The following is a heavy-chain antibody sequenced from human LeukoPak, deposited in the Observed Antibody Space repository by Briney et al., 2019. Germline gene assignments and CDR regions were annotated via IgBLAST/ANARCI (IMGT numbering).Heavy chain of an antibody. Sequence: SWVRQPPGKGLEWIGYIYYSGSTYHNPSLKSRVTISVDTSKNQFSLKLSSVTAADTAVYYCARARDYYDSSGYYYEDYWGQGTLVTVSS. V-gene: IGHV4-30-4*08. D-gene: IGHD3-22*01. CDR3: ARARDYYDSSGYYYEDY. J-gene: IGHJ4*02. CDR2: IYYSGST.